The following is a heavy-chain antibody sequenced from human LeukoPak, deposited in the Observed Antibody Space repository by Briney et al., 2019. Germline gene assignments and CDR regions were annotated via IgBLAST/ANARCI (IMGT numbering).Heavy chain of an antibody. V-gene: IGHV5-51*01. J-gene: IGHJ6*02. CDR2: IYPGDSDT. CDR1: GYSFTSYW. CDR3: ARSKWLPDYYYYYGMDV. Sequence: HGESLKISCKGSGYSFTSYWIGWVRQMPGEGLEWMGIIYPGDSDTRYSPSFQGQVTISADKSISTAYLQWSSLKASDTAMYYCARSKWLPDYYYYYGMDVWGQGTTVTVSS. D-gene: IGHD5-24*01.